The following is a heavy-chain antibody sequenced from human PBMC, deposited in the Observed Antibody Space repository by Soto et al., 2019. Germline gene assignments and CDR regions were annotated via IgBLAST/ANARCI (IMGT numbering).Heavy chain of an antibody. D-gene: IGHD6-6*01. CDR3: ARFPGIAARPNYYYYGMDV. CDR1: GGSFSGYY. J-gene: IGHJ6*02. CDR2: INHSGST. Sequence: SETLSLTCAVYGGSFSGYYWSWIRQPPGKGLEWIGEINHSGSTNYNPSLRSRVTISVDTSKNQFSLKLSSVTAADTAVYYCARFPGIAARPNYYYYGMDVWGQGTTVTVSS. V-gene: IGHV4-34*01.